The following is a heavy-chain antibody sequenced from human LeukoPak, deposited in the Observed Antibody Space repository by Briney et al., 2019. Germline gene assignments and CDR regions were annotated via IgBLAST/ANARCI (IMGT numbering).Heavy chain of an antibody. D-gene: IGHD5-24*01. CDR1: GGTFISYA. CDR3: ARGDGYNYFDY. J-gene: IGHJ4*02. Sequence: AAVTVSCKASGGTFISYAISWVRQAPGQGLEWMGGIIPIFGTANYAQKFQGRVTITTGESTSTAYMELSSLRSEDTAVYYCARGDGYNYFDYWGQGTLVTVSS. CDR2: IIPIFGTA. V-gene: IGHV1-69*05.